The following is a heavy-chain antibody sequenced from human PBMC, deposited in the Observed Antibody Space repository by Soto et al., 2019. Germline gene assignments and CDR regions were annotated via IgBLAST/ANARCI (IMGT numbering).Heavy chain of an antibody. CDR1: GYRFSTYW. CDR3: ARRKVGNPGSTFDY. D-gene: IGHD6-13*01. CDR2: IYLGDSDT. V-gene: IGHV5-51*01. J-gene: IGHJ4*02. Sequence: PGESLKISCQGSGYRFSTYWVGWVRQRPGKGLEWMGIIYLGDSDTKYSPSSEGQVTISADKSIDTAYLYWHTLKASDTATYFCARRKVGNPGSTFDYWGPGTQVTVSS.